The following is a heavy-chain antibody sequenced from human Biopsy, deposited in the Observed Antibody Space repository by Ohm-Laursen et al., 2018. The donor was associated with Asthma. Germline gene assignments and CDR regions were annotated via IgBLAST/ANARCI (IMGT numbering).Heavy chain of an antibody. CDR1: GFTFSTHH. Sequence: SLRLSCSASGFTFSTHHLSWVRQAPGKGLEWVSSINGGGDRTWYADSVKGWFTISRDNSKHTMYLHMNSLRAEDTAVYYCARDAPTGGYIDYWGLGTLVTVSS. J-gene: IGHJ4*02. V-gene: IGHV3-23*01. D-gene: IGHD7-27*01. CDR2: INGGGDRT. CDR3: ARDAPTGGYIDY.